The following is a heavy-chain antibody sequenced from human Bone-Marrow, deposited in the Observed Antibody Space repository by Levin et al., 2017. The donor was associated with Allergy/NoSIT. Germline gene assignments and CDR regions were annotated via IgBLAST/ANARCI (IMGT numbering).Heavy chain of an antibody. CDR2: ISSSSSYI. V-gene: IGHV3-21*01. D-gene: IGHD7-27*01. CDR3: ARASNWGREGKDY. CDR1: GFTFRSSS. J-gene: IGHJ4*02. Sequence: LSLTCAASGFTFRSSSMNWVRQAPGKGLEWVSSISSSSSYIYYADSVKGRFTISRDNAKNSLYLQMNSLRAEDTAVYYCARASNWGREGKDYWGQGTLVTVSS.